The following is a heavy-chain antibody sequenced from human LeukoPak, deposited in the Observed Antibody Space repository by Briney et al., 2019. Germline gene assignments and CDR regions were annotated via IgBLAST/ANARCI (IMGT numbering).Heavy chain of an antibody. Sequence: GESLKISCKASGYRFTTDYIGWVRQMPGKGLEWMGIIYPDDSETNYSPSFQGQVAMSVDKSITTAYLQWSSLKASDTAMYYCARHSRNDAFDIWGQGTMVTVSS. CDR2: IYPDDSET. CDR3: ARHSRNDAFDI. V-gene: IGHV5-51*01. CDR1: GYRFTTDY. J-gene: IGHJ3*02.